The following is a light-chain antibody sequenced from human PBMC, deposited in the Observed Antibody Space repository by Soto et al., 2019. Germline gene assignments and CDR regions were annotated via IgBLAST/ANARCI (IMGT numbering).Light chain of an antibody. J-gene: IGKJ2*01. CDR3: QQYGSTPKT. V-gene: IGKV3-20*01. Sequence: EIVLTQSPGTLSLSPGERATLSCRASQSVRSSYLAWFQQKPGQAPRLLIYGASSRATGIPDRFSGSASGTDFTITISRLEPEDFAVYYCQQYGSTPKTFGQGTKLEIK. CDR1: QSVRSSY. CDR2: GAS.